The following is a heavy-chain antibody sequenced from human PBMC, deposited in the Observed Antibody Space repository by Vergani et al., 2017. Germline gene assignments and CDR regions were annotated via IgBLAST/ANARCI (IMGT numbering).Heavy chain of an antibody. D-gene: IGHD3-10*01. CDR1: GGSISSGGYY. V-gene: IGHV4-31*03. Sequence: QVQLQESGPGLVKPSQTLSLTCTVSGGSISSGGYYWSWIRQHPGKGLEWIGYIYYSGSTYYNPSLKSRVTISVDTSKNQFSLKLSSVTAADTAVYYCARGNYGSGSYFDYFDYWGQGTLVTVSS. CDR2: IYYSGST. CDR3: ARGNYGSGSYFDYFDY. J-gene: IGHJ4*02.